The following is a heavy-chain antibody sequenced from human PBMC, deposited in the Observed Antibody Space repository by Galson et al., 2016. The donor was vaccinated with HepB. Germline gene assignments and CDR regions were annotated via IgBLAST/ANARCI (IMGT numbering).Heavy chain of an antibody. CDR2: IDWEDDK. D-gene: IGHD5-12*01. CDR3: ARKGRGGYGYEYYFGG. CDR1: GFSLTTTGMC. V-gene: IGHV2-70*01. Sequence: PALVKPTQTLTLTCTFSGFSLTTTGMCVSWIRQPPGKALEWLALIDWEDDKYYSTSLKTRLTISKDTSENQVVLTMTNMDPVDTATYYCARKGRGGYGYEYYFGGWGEGTLVTVSS. J-gene: IGHJ4*02.